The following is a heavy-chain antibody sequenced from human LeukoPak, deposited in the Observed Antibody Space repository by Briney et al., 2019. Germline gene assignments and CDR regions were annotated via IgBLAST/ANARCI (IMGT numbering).Heavy chain of an antibody. D-gene: IGHD4-17*01. Sequence: ASVKVSCTASGYTFTGYYMHWVRQAPGQGLEWMGWINPNSGGTNYAQKFQGRVTMTRDTSISTAYMELSRLRSDDTAVYYCARGLTTVTTLGWFDPWGQGTLVTVSS. V-gene: IGHV1-2*02. CDR1: GYTFTGYY. CDR2: INPNSGGT. J-gene: IGHJ5*02. CDR3: ARGLTTVTTLGWFDP.